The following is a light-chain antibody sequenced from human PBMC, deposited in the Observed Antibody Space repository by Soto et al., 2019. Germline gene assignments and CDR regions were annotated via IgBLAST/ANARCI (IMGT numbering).Light chain of an antibody. Sequence: SVLTQSPSTLTLSPGERPTLSCKAIQSVSSSYLGWYQQKPDQAPRLLIHDASLTATGIPARFTGSGSGTDFTLTINSLDTEEFAVYYGQQRGNWPRTWAFGQGTKVDIK. CDR1: QSVSSSY. CDR3: QQRGNWPRTWA. V-gene: IGKV3-11*01. J-gene: IGKJ1*01. CDR2: DAS.